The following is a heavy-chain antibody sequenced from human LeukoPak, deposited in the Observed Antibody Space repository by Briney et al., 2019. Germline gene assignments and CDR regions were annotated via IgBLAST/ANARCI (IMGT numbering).Heavy chain of an antibody. J-gene: IGHJ4*02. Sequence: PGGSLRLSCAASGFTFSNYWLSWVRQAPGKGLEWVANIKEDGSERHYVDSVKGRFTISRENAEKSLYLQMNSLRAEDTAVYYCAREVYCINGLCPYYFDHWGQGSLVTVSS. D-gene: IGHD2-8*01. V-gene: IGHV3-7*01. CDR2: IKEDGSER. CDR1: GFTFSNYW. CDR3: AREVYCINGLCPYYFDH.